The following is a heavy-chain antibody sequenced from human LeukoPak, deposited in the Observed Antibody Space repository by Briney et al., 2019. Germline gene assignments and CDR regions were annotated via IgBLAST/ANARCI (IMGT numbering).Heavy chain of an antibody. CDR1: GFTFSDYY. V-gene: IGHV3-11*05. CDR2: ISSSSSNT. D-gene: IGHD2-2*01. CDR3: ARDGGRSSTSYYYYAMDV. Sequence: GGSLRLSCAASGFTFSDYYMSWIRQAPGKGLEWVSYISSSSSNTNYADSVKGRFTISRDNAKNSLYLQMNSLRAEDTAVYYCARDGGRSSTSYYYYAMDVWGQGTTVTVSS. J-gene: IGHJ6*02.